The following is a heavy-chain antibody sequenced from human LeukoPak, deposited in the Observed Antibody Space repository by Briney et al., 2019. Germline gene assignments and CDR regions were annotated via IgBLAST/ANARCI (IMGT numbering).Heavy chain of an antibody. D-gene: IGHD2-2*01. CDR1: GYTFTSYD. CDR3: ARGVRVVVPAARGYYFDY. V-gene: IGHV1-8*03. CDR2: MNPNSGNT. J-gene: IGHJ4*02. Sequence: ASVKVSCKASGYTFTSYDINWVRQATGQGLEWMGWMNPNSGNTGYAQKFQGRVTITRNTSISTAYMELSSLRSEDTAVYYCARGVRVVVPAARGYYFDYWGQGTLVTVSS.